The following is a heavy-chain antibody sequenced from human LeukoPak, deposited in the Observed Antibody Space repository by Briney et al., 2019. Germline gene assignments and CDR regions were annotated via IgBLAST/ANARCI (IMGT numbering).Heavy chain of an antibody. CDR1: GFIFSSYA. CDR2: ISYNGINK. V-gene: IGHV3-30-3*01. D-gene: IGHD3-22*01. Sequence: GRSLRLSCAASGFIFSSYAMHWVRQAPGKGLEWVSVISYNGINKYYADSVKGGFTISRDNSKNTLYLQMNSLRAEDTAVYYCARVPGYDSSGSFDYWGQGTLVTVSS. J-gene: IGHJ4*02. CDR3: ARVPGYDSSGSFDY.